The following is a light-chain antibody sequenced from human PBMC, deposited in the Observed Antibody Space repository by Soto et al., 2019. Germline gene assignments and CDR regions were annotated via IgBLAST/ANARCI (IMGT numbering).Light chain of an antibody. CDR1: SSDVGAYNY. Sequence: QSALTQPASVSGSPGQSITISCTGTSSDVGAYNYVSWYQQHPGKAPKLIISEVTDRPSGVSNRFSGSKSGNTASLTISGLQAEDEADYFCSSYTTTNNLWVFGVGTKLTVL. J-gene: IGLJ3*02. V-gene: IGLV2-14*01. CDR2: EVT. CDR3: SSYTTTNNLWV.